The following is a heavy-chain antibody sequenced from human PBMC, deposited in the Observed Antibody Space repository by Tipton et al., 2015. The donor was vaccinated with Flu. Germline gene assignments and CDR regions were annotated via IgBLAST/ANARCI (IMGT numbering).Heavy chain of an antibody. CDR2: IYPGNSDT. V-gene: IGHV5-51*01. Sequence: YWSWIRQHPGKGLEWMGSIYPGNSDTRYSPSFQGQVTISADKSISTAYLQWSSLKASDTAMYYCARTNDYGDYWGQGTLVTVSS. CDR1: YW. J-gene: IGHJ4*02. CDR3: ARTNDYGDY.